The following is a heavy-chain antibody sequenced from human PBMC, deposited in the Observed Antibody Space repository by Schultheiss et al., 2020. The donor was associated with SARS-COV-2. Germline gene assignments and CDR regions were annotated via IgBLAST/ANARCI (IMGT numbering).Heavy chain of an antibody. Sequence: SETLSLTCTVSGGSISSSSYYWGWIRQPPGKGLEWIGSIYYSGSTNYNPSLKSRVTISVDTSKNQFSLKLSSVTAADTAVYYCASVGYSGSYPWGQGTLVTVSS. CDR1: GGSISSSSYY. CDR2: IYYSGST. J-gene: IGHJ5*02. D-gene: IGHD1-26*01. V-gene: IGHV4-39*07. CDR3: ASVGYSGSYP.